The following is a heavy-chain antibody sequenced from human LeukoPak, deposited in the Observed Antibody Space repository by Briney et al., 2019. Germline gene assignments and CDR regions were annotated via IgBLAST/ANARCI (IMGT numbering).Heavy chain of an antibody. CDR3: AGSGIVSSTSGHFDY. CDR2: ISVSGSST. D-gene: IGHD2-2*01. V-gene: IGHV3-23*01. Sequence: GGSLRLSCAASGFSFSSYAMSWVRQAPGKGLEWVSAISVSGSSTYNADSVKGRFTISRDNSKNTLYLQMNSLRAEDTAVYYCAGSGIVSSTSGHFDYWGQGTLVAVSS. J-gene: IGHJ4*02. CDR1: GFSFSSYA.